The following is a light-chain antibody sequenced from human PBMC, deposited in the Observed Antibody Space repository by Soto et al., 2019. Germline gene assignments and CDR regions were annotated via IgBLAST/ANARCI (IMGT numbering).Light chain of an antibody. V-gene: IGLV2-14*03. Sequence: QSVLTQPASVFGSPGQSITISCTGTSSDVGGYNFVSWYQQHPGKAPKLMIYGVSNRPSGVSNRFSGSKSGNTASLTISGLQAEDEADYYCSSYSTTSTLVFGSGTKVTVL. J-gene: IGLJ1*01. CDR1: SSDVGGYNF. CDR3: SSYSTTSTLV. CDR2: GVS.